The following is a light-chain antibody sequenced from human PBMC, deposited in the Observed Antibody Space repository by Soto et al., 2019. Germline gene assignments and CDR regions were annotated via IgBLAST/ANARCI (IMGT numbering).Light chain of an antibody. V-gene: IGLV2-14*01. Sequence: QSVLTQPASVSGSPGQSITISCTGSSCNVGDYYHVPWYQQHPGKAPKLMIYEVSHRPSGVSNRFSGSKSGNSASLAISGLQAEDEADYYCGSFASSRTLWVFGGGTQLTVL. CDR2: EVS. J-gene: IGLJ3*02. CDR3: GSFASSRTLWV. CDR1: SCNVGDYYH.